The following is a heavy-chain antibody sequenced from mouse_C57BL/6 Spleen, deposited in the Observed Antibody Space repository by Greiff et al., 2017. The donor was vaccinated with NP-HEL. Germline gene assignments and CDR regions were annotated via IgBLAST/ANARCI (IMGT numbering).Heavy chain of an antibody. V-gene: IGHV1-62-3*01. J-gene: IGHJ4*01. Sequence: QVQLKESGAELVKPGASVKLSCKASGYTFTSYWMHWVKQRPGRGLEWIGRIDPNSGGTKYNEKFKSKATLTVDKPSSTAYMQLSSLTSEDSAVYYCSAYYSNPHAMDYWGQGTSVTVSS. D-gene: IGHD2-5*01. CDR1: GYTFTSYW. CDR3: SAYYSNPHAMDY. CDR2: IDPNSGGT.